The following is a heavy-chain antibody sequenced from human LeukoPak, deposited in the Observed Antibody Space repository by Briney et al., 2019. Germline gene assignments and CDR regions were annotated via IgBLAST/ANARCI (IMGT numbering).Heavy chain of an antibody. CDR3: AKMLDSSSRYYYYYMDV. J-gene: IGHJ6*03. Sequence: PGGSLRLSCAASGFTFNSYNMNWVRQAPGKGLEWVSYISSSSSTIYYADSVKGRFTISRDSAKTSLFLQMNSLRDEDTAVYYCAKMLDSSSRYYYYYMDVWGKGTTVTVSS. CDR1: GFTFNSYN. CDR2: ISSSSSTI. V-gene: IGHV3-48*02. D-gene: IGHD6-6*01.